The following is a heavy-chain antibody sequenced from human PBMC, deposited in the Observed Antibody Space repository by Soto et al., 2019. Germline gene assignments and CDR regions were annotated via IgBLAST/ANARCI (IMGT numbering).Heavy chain of an antibody. V-gene: IGHV4-34*01. J-gene: IGHJ4*02. D-gene: IGHD2-21*01. CDR1: GGSFSGYY. CDR2: INHSGST. CDR3: ARGRFRRCFDY. Sequence: QVQLQQWGAGLLKPSETLSLTCAVYGGSFSGYYWSWIRQPPGKGLEWIGEINHSGSTNYNPSLKSRVTISVDTSKNQFSLKLSSVTAADTAMYYCARGRFRRCFDYWGQGTLVTVSS.